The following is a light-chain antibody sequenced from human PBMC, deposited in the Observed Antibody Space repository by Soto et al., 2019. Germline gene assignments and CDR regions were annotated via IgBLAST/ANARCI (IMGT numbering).Light chain of an antibody. J-gene: IGKJ1*01. Sequence: DMQITQSASTRPESVGGRVTIACRASQSIRTWLAWYQQKPGKAPKVLISKASSLESGVPSRFSGSGSETDFTLTISSLQPEDFATYYCQHYSTNSPTFGQGTKVDIK. CDR1: QSIRTW. V-gene: IGKV1-5*03. CDR3: QHYSTNSPT. CDR2: KAS.